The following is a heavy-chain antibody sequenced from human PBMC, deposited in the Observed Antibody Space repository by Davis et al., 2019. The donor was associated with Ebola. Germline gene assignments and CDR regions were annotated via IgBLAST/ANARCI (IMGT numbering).Heavy chain of an antibody. D-gene: IGHD5-18*01. CDR2: ISYDGSNK. V-gene: IGHV3-30-3*01. Sequence: GESLKISCAASGFTFSSYAMHWVRQAPGKGLEWVAVISYDGSNKYYADSVKGRFTISRDNSKNTLYLQMNSLRAEDTAVYYCARDIGYSYGPPNYGMDVWGQGTTVTVSS. CDR3: ARDIGYSYGPPNYGMDV. CDR1: GFTFSSYA. J-gene: IGHJ6*02.